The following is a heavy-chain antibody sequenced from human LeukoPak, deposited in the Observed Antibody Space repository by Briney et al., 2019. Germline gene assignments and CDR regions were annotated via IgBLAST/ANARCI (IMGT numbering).Heavy chain of an antibody. D-gene: IGHD6-13*01. CDR3: ARAVYSIRNWFDP. CDR2: INHSGST. CDR1: GGSFSGYY. V-gene: IGHV4-34*01. Sequence: PSETLSLTCAVYGGSFSGYYWSWIRQPPGKGLEWIGEINHSGSTNYNPSLKSRVTISVDTSKNQFSLKLSSVTAADTAVYYCARAVYSIRNWFDPWGQGTLVTVSS. J-gene: IGHJ5*02.